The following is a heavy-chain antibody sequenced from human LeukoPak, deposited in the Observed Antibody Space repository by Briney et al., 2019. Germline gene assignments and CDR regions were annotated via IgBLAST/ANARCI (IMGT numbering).Heavy chain of an antibody. CDR1: GFTFNNYG. CDR3: ARDPAKFWSGHDY. D-gene: IGHD3-3*01. V-gene: IGHV3-30*03. CDR2: ISYTGNTK. Sequence: GRSLRLSCAASGFTFNNYGMQWVRQAPGKGLEWVAVISYTGNTKYYVDSVKGRFTISRDNSKNTLYVQMNSLRAEDTAVYYCARDPAKFWSGHDYWGQGTLVTVSS. J-gene: IGHJ4*02.